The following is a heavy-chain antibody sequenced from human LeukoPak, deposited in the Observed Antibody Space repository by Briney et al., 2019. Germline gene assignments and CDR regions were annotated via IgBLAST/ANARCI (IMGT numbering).Heavy chain of an antibody. V-gene: IGHV4-34*12. CDR2: IIHSGST. D-gene: IGHD2-2*01. CDR3: EGSSYNSYYYYMDV. J-gene: IGHJ6*03. CDR1: GGSFSGYH. Sequence: SETLSLTCRVSGGSFSGYHWRWIRQPPGKGLEWIGEIIHSGSTNYNPSLKSRVTISVDTSKNQFSLKLSSVTAADTAIYYCEGSSYNSYYYYMDVWGKGTTVTVSS.